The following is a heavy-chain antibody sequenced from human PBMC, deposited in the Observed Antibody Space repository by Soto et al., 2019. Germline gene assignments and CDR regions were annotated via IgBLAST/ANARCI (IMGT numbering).Heavy chain of an antibody. CDR3: ATGVTGDEPVGYFDY. D-gene: IGHD7-27*01. CDR2: INPILSMS. CDR1: GDTFTFYS. V-gene: IGHV1-69*04. J-gene: IGHJ4*02. Sequence: GASVKVSCKASGDTFTFYSINWVRQAPGLGLEWMGRINPILSMSNYAQKFQGRVTITADKSTSTAYMELSSLRSEDTAVYYCATGVTGDEPVGYFDYWGQGTLVTVSS.